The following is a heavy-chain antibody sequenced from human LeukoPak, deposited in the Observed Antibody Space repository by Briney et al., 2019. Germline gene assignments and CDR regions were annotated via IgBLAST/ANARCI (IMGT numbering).Heavy chain of an antibody. CDR1: GYTFTGYY. CDR2: INPNSGGT. Sequence: ASVKVSCKASGYTFTGYYMHWVRQAPGRGLEWMGWINPNSGGTNYAQKFQGRVTMTRDTSISTAYMELSRLRSDDTAVYYCARELYSSSWYPNPYYYYYGMDVWGQGTTVTVSS. D-gene: IGHD6-13*01. J-gene: IGHJ6*02. V-gene: IGHV1-2*02. CDR3: ARELYSSSWYPNPYYYYYGMDV.